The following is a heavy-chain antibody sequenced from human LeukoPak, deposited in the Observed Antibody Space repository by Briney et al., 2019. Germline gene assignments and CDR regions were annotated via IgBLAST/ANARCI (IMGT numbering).Heavy chain of an antibody. J-gene: IGHJ3*02. CDR3: ARDVDTAMGI. D-gene: IGHD5-18*01. CDR1: GFTVSSNS. V-gene: IGHV3-53*01. Sequence: PGGSLRLSCAASGFTVSSNSMSWGRQAPGEGLGWVSVIYSGGSPYYADSVKGRFTISSDNSKNTLYLQMNSLRAEDTAVYYCARDVDTAMGIWGQGTMVTVSS. CDR2: IYSGGSP.